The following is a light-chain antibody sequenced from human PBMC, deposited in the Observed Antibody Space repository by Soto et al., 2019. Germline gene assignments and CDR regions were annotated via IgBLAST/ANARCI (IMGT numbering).Light chain of an antibody. Sequence: QSALTQPPSVSGSPGQSVTISCTGTSSDVGSYNRVSWYQQPPGTAPKLMIYEVSNRPSGVPDRFSGSKSGNTASLTISGLQAEDEADYYCSLYTSSSTYVXGTGTKLTVL. CDR2: EVS. J-gene: IGLJ1*01. V-gene: IGLV2-18*01. CDR1: SSDVGSYNR. CDR3: SLYTSSSTYV.